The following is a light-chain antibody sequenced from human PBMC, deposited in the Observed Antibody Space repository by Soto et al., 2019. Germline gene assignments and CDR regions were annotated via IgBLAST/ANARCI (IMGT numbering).Light chain of an antibody. CDR1: SSDVGGYNC. CDR2: EVS. V-gene: IGLV2-8*01. CDR3: TSYAGSNYFVV. J-gene: IGLJ2*01. Sequence: QSVLTQPPSASGSPGQSVTISCTGTSSDVGGYNCVSWYQQHPGKAPKLMIYEVSKRPSGVPDRFSGSKSGNTASLTVSGLQAEDEADYYCTSYAGSNYFVVFGGGTKLTV.